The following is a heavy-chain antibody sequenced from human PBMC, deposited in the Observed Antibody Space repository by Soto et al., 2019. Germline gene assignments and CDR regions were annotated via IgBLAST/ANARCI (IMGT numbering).Heavy chain of an antibody. CDR3: ARSVEAVPVRGALDS. CDR1: GFPLSTSGVG. D-gene: IGHD1-26*01. CDR2: IYWDDDE. V-gene: IGHV2-5*02. Sequence: QITLKESGPTLVKPTETLTLTCTFSGFPLSTSGVGVGWIRQPPGKALEWLAFIYWDDDERYSPSLQSRLTITKYTSINRVVLTMTNMDPVDTATYYCARSVEAVPVRGALDSWGQGTLVTVSS. J-gene: IGHJ4*02.